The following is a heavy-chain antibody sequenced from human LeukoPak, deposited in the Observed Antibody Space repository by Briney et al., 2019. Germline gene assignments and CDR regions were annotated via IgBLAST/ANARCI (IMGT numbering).Heavy chain of an antibody. Sequence: GGSLRLSCAASGFTFSSYSMHWVRQAPGKGLQWVSHIRSDGSTSYCADSVKGRFTISRDNSKNTLYLQMNSLRPEDKAIYFCVKDHGAYDLDSWGQGTLVTVSS. CDR1: GFTFSSYS. CDR2: IRSDGSTS. V-gene: IGHV3-30*02. D-gene: IGHD4-17*01. CDR3: VKDHGAYDLDS. J-gene: IGHJ4*02.